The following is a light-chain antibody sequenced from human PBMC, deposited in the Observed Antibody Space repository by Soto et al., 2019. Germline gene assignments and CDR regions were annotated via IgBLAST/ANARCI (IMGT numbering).Light chain of an antibody. CDR1: QSISSW. CDR2: KSS. Sequence: DIQMTQPPSTLSASVGDRVTITCRASQSISSWLAWYQQKPGKAPKLLIYKSSSLESGVPSRFSGSGSGTEFTLTISSLQPDDFATYYCKQYNSYSTFGQGTKVEIK. V-gene: IGKV1-5*03. CDR3: KQYNSYST. J-gene: IGKJ1*01.